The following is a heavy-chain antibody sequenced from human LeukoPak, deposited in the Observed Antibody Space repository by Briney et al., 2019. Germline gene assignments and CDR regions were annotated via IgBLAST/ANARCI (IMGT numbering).Heavy chain of an antibody. V-gene: IGHV1-2*02. CDR1: GYTFTGYY. CDR3: ARVDSSTYDY. CDR2: INPNSGGT. D-gene: IGHD6-13*01. Sequence: GASVKVSCKASGYTFTGYYMHWVRQAPGQGLEWMGWINPNSGGTNYAQKSQGRVTMTRDTSISTAYMELSRLTSDDTAVYYCARVDSSTYDYWGQGTLVTVSS. J-gene: IGHJ4*02.